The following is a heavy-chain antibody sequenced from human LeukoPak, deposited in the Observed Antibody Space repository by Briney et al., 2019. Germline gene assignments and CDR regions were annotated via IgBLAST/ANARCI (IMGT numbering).Heavy chain of an antibody. J-gene: IGHJ3*02. Sequence: GGSLRLSCVASGFSFSTYTMVWVRQAPGKGLEWVSSISSSSSYIFNADSVKGRFSISRDNAKNSLFLQMNTLRAEDTAVYYCARDVVGYYDSSGYYLSASDIWGQGTMVTVSS. V-gene: IGHV3-21*01. CDR3: ARDVVGYYDSSGYYLSASDI. D-gene: IGHD3-22*01. CDR1: GFSFSTYT. CDR2: ISSSSSYI.